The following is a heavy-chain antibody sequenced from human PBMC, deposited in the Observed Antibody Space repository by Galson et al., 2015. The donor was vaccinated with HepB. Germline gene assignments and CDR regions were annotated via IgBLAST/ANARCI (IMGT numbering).Heavy chain of an antibody. CDR2: IWYDGSDK. V-gene: IGHV3-33*01. D-gene: IGHD5-18*01. J-gene: IGHJ6*02. Sequence: SLRLSCAASGFTFSIYGMHWVRQAPGKGLEWVAVIWYDGSDKYYADSVKGRFTISRDNSKNTLYLQMNSLRAEDTAVYYCARGQLWFGYYYYGMHVWGQGTTVTVSS. CDR3: ARGQLWFGYYYYGMHV. CDR1: GFTFSIYG.